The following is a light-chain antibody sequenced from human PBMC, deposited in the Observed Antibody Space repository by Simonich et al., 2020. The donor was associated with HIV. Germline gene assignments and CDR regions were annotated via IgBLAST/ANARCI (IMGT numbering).Light chain of an antibody. CDR1: KLGEKY. V-gene: IGLV3-1*01. Sequence: SYELTQPASVSVSPGQTASITCSGDKLGEKYASWYQQKPGQSPVLVIYQDYKRPSGIPERFSGSNSGNTATLTISGTQAMDEADYYCCSYAGTYTFGFGGGTKLTVL. J-gene: IGLJ2*01. CDR3: CSYAGTYTFG. CDR2: QDY.